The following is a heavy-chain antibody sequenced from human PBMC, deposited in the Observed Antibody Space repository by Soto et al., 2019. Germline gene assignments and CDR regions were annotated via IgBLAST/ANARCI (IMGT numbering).Heavy chain of an antibody. CDR1: GGTFSSDA. J-gene: IGHJ4*02. Sequence: SVKVSCKASGGTFSSDAVSWARQAPGQGLEWMGGLIPILGTTHYAQKFQGRVTITADESTNTAYMELSSLRSDDTAVYYCARASGYVSGWYHDYWGQGTRVTVSS. CDR3: ARASGYVSGWYHDY. CDR2: LIPILGTT. V-gene: IGHV1-69*13. D-gene: IGHD6-19*01.